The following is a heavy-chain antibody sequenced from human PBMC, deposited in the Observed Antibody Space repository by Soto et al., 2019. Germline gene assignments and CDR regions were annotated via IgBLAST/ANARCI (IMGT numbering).Heavy chain of an antibody. J-gene: IGHJ6*02. V-gene: IGHV4-61*08. Sequence: SETLSLTCAVSGGSISSGGYSWSWIRQPPGKGLEWIGYIYYSGSTNYNPSLKSRVTISVDTSKNQFSLKLSSVTAADTAVYYCARVSGSYYYGMDVWGQGTTVTVSS. D-gene: IGHD1-26*01. CDR2: IYYSGST. CDR3: ARVSGSYYYGMDV. CDR1: GGSISSGGYS.